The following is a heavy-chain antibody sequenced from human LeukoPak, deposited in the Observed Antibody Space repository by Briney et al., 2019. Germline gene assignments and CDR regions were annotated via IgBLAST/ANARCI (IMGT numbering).Heavy chain of an antibody. CDR2: ISSSSSYI. Sequence: PGGSLRLSCAASGFTFNSYSMNWVRQAPGKGLEWVSSISSSSSYIYYADSVKGRFTISRDNAKNSLYLQMNSLRAEDTAVYYCARVPNYYYYYYMDVWGKGTTVTISS. CDR3: ARVPNYYYYYYMDV. CDR1: GFTFNSYS. V-gene: IGHV3-21*01. J-gene: IGHJ6*03.